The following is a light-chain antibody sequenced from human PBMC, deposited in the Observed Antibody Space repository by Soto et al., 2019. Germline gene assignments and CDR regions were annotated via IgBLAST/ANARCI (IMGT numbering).Light chain of an antibody. J-gene: IGLJ1*01. CDR3: GTWDSSLSVYV. CDR2: ENN. V-gene: IGLV1-51*02. CDR1: SSNIGNNY. Sequence: QSVLTQPPSVSAAPGQKVTISCSGSSSNIGNNYVSWYQQLPGTAPKLLIYENNKRPSGIPDRFSGSKSGTSATLGITGLQTGDEADYYCGTWDSSLSVYVFGTGNKLTVL.